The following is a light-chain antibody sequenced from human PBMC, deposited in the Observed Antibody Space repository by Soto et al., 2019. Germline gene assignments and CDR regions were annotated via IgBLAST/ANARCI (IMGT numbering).Light chain of an antibody. CDR1: SSDVGSYNL. Sequence: QSALTQPASVSGSPGQSITISCTGISSDVGSYNLVSWYQQHPGKAPKLMIYEVSKRPSGVSNRFSGSKSGNTASLTISGLQAEDEADYYCCSYAGSSTPYVVGTGT. V-gene: IGLV2-23*02. CDR2: EVS. J-gene: IGLJ1*01. CDR3: CSYAGSSTPYV.